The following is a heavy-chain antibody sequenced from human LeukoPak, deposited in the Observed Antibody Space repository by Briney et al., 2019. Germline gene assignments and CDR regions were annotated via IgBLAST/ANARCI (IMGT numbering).Heavy chain of an antibody. CDR1: GGSISSYY. Sequence: SETLSLTCTVSGGSISSYYWSWIRQPPRKGLEWIGYIYTSGSTNYNPSLKSRVTISVDASKNQFSLKLSSVTAADTAAYYCARHPLGSWYWFDPWGQGTLVTASS. CDR2: IYTSGST. V-gene: IGHV4-4*09. CDR3: ARHPLGSWYWFDP. D-gene: IGHD6-13*01. J-gene: IGHJ5*02.